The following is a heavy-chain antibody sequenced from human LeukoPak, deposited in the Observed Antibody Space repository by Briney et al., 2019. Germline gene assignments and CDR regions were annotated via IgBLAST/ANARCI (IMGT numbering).Heavy chain of an antibody. J-gene: IGHJ4*02. V-gene: IGHV1-46*01. CDR1: GYTFTSYY. CDR3: ARIRQLQEGYCSSISCYIFDY. D-gene: IGHD2-2*02. Sequence: ASVKVSCKASGYTFTSYYMHWVRQAPGQGLEWMGIINPSGGSTTYAQKFQGRVTMTRDTSTSTVYMELSSLRSEDTAVYYCARIRQLQEGYCSSISCYIFDYWGQGTLVTVSS. CDR2: INPSGGST.